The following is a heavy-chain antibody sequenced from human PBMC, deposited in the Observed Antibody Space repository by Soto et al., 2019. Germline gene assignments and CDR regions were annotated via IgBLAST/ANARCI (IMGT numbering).Heavy chain of an antibody. D-gene: IGHD6-13*01. V-gene: IGHV3-74*01. CDR2: INSDGSST. CDR3: ARGGLTAGNDY. Sequence: GGSLRLSCAASGFTFSTYWMHWVRQAPGKGPVWVSRINSDGSSTSYADSVKDRFTISRDNAKNTLYLQMNSLRAEDTAMYYCARGGLTAGNDYWGQGTLVTVSS. CDR1: GFTFSTYW. J-gene: IGHJ4*02.